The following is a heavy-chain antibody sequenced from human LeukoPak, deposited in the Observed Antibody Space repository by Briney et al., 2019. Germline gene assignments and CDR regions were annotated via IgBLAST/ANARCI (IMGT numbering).Heavy chain of an antibody. D-gene: IGHD3-22*01. CDR1: GFTFSSYW. Sequence: GSLRLSCAASGFTFSSYWMHWVRQAPGKGLVWVSRINSDGSSTSYADSVKGRFTISRDNAKNTLYLQMNSLRAEDTAVYYCARAVGSSGYYLVHWGQGTLVTVSS. V-gene: IGHV3-74*01. CDR3: ARAVGSSGYYLVH. CDR2: INSDGSST. J-gene: IGHJ4*02.